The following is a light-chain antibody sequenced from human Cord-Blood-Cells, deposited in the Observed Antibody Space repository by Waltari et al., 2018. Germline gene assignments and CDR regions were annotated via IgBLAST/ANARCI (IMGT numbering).Light chain of an antibody. CDR1: SSDVGSYNL. CDR3: CSYAGSYVV. V-gene: IGLV2-23*01. Sequence: QSALTQPASVSGSPGQSITISCPGTSSDVGSYNLVSWYQQHPGKAPKLMIYEGSKRPSGVSNRFSGSKSGNTASLTISGLQAEDEADYYCCSYAGSYVVFGGGTKLTVL. J-gene: IGLJ2*01. CDR2: EGS.